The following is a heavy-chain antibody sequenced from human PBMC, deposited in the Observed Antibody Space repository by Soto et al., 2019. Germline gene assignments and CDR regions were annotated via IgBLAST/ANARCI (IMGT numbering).Heavy chain of an antibody. CDR3: ARDCRGNCITIFGVVTAADGMDV. CDR1: GGTFGSYA. Sequence: SVKVSCKASGGTFGSYAISWVRQAPGQGLEWMGGIIPIFGTANYAQKFQGRVTITADESTSTAYMELSSLRSEDTAVYYCARDCRGNCITIFGVVTAADGMDVWGQGTTVTVSS. V-gene: IGHV1-69*13. D-gene: IGHD3-3*01. J-gene: IGHJ6*02. CDR2: IIPIFGTA.